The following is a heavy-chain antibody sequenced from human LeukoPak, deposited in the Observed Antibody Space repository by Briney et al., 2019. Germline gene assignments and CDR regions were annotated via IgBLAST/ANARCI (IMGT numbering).Heavy chain of an antibody. D-gene: IGHD3-22*01. CDR2: INTNTGNP. J-gene: IGHJ4*02. V-gene: IGHV7-4-1*02. Sequence: ASVKVSCKASGYTFTSYAMNWVRQAPGQGLEWMGWINTNTGNPTYAQGFTGRFVFSLDTSVSTAYLQISSLKAEDTAVYYCARDTYYYDSSGYCPFDYWGQGTLVTVSS. CDR3: ARDTYYYDSSGYCPFDY. CDR1: GYTFTSYA.